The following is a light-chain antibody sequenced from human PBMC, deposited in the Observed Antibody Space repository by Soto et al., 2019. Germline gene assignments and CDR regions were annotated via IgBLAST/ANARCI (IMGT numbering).Light chain of an antibody. J-gene: IGKJ2*01. V-gene: IGKV3-15*01. CDR1: QSVSTN. Sequence: EIVMTQSPVTLSVSPGERATLSCGASQSVSTNFAWYQQKPGQAPRLLNSGASTRATGIPARFSGSGSGTDFTLTISSLQSEDFAVYYCQQYNTWPYTFGQGTKLEIK. CDR3: QQYNTWPYT. CDR2: GAS.